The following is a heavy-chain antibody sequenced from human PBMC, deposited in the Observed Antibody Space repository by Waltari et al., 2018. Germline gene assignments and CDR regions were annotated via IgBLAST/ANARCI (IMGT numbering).Heavy chain of an antibody. CDR1: GGTFSSYA. CDR2: IIPIFGTA. CDR3: ARDFHFGNVISYYYYGMDV. Sequence: QVQLVQSGAEVKKPGSSVKVSCKASGGTFSSYAISWVRQAPGHGLEWMGRIIPIFGTANYAQKFQGRVTITADKSTSTAYMELSSLRSEDTAVYYCARDFHFGNVISYYYYGMDVWGQGTTVTVSS. J-gene: IGHJ6*02. D-gene: IGHD1-1*01. V-gene: IGHV1-69*08.